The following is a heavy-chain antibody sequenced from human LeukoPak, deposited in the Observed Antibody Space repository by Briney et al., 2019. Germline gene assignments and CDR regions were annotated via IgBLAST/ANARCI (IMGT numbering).Heavy chain of an antibody. J-gene: IGHJ3*02. CDR2: IYSGGST. V-gene: IGHV3-53*01. Sequence: GGSLRLSCAASGFTVSSNYMSWVRQAPGKGLEWVSVIYSGGSTYYADSVKGRFTISRDNSKNTLYLQMNSLRAEDTAVYYCAREDLQDAFDIWGQGTMVTVPS. CDR1: GFTVSSNY. D-gene: IGHD4-11*01. CDR3: AREDLQDAFDI.